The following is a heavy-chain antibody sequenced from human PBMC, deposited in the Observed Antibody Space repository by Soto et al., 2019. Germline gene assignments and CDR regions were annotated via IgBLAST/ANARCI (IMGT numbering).Heavy chain of an antibody. CDR1: GRSMISYC. D-gene: IGHD3-3*02. Sequence: QLQESGPGLVKPSETLSLTCNVSGRSMISYCWSWIRQPAGKGLEWIGRIYTGGNTNYNPSLKSRVTMSVDTSKSQFSLSLTSVTAADTAVYYCAREGDDRHFFFDSWGQGTLVTVSS. V-gene: IGHV4-4*07. CDR2: IYTGGNT. J-gene: IGHJ4*02. CDR3: AREGDDRHFFFDS.